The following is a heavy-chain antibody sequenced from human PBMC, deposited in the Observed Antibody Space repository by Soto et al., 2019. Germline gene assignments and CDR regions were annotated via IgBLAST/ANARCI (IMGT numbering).Heavy chain of an antibody. D-gene: IGHD3-16*01. CDR2: IYWDDDK. V-gene: IGHV2-5*02. CDR1: GFSLSTSGVG. J-gene: IGHJ4*02. Sequence: QITLKESGPTLVKPTQTLTLTCTFSGFSLSTSGVGLGWIRQPPGKALEWLALIYWDDDKRYSPSLTSRLTINKDTSKGQVVLTMLDMDPVHTATYYCALAGEVGYFDYWGEGTLVTVAS. CDR3: ALAGEVGYFDY.